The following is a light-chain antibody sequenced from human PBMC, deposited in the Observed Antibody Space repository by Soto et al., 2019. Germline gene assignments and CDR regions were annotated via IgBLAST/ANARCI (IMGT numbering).Light chain of an antibody. V-gene: IGKV3-15*01. CDR2: GAS. CDR3: QQYDNWPQT. CDR1: QSVRSY. J-gene: IGKJ1*01. Sequence: EIVMTQSPATLSVSPGERATLSCGASQSVRSYLAWYQQKPGQAPRLLIHGASTRAPGIPARFSGSGSGTDFTLTISSLQSEHFAVYYCQQYDNWPQTFGQGTKVDIK.